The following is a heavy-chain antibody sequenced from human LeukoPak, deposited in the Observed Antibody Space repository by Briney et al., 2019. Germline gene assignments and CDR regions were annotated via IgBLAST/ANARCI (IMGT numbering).Heavy chain of an antibody. D-gene: IGHD6-13*01. V-gene: IGHV1-2*02. CDR3: ARAGLGYSSSWDYYYYMDV. CDR1: GYTFTSYD. Sequence: ASVKVSCKASGYTFTSYDINWVRQATGQGLEWMGWMNPNSGGTNYAQRFQGRVTMTRDTSISTVYMELSRLRSDDTAVYYCARAGLGYSSSWDYYYYMDVWGKGTTVTVSS. J-gene: IGHJ6*03. CDR2: MNPNSGGT.